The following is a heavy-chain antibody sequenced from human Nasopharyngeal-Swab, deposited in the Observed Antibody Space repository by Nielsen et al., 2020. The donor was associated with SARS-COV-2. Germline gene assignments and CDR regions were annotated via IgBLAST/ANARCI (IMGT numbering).Heavy chain of an antibody. CDR2: MNPNSGNT. CDR3: VHSSSYYYGMDV. D-gene: IGHD5-18*01. Sequence: ASVKVSCKASGYTFTSYDINWVRQATGQGLEWMGWMNPNSGNTGCAQKFQGRVTMTRNTSISTAYMELSSLRSEDTAVYYCVHSSSYYYGMDVWGQGTTVTVSS. CDR1: GYTFTSYD. V-gene: IGHV1-8*01. J-gene: IGHJ6*02.